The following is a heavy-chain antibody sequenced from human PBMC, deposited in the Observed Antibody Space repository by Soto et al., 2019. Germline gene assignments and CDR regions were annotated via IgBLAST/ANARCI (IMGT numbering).Heavy chain of an antibody. J-gene: IGHJ4*02. CDR2: ISGSGGST. Sequence: GGSLRLSCAASGFTFSTYPMTWVRQAPGKGLEWVSAISGSGGSTYYADSVKGRFTISRDNSKNTLYLQMHSLRAEDTAVYYCAKGLWNSCSRSSCFEVFDYWGRGTLVTVSS. D-gene: IGHD2-2*01. V-gene: IGHV3-23*01. CDR3: AKGLWNSCSRSSCFEVFDY. CDR1: GFTFSTYP.